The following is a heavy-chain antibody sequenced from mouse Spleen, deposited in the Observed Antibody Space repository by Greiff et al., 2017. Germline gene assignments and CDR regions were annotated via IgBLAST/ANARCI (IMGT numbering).Heavy chain of an antibody. CDR2: IWSDGST. CDR3: ARHRLFFAMDF. J-gene: IGHJ4*01. CDR1: GFSLTTYG. Sequence: QVQLKETGPGLVAPSQSLSITCTVSGFSLTTYGVHWLRQPPGKGLEWLVVIWSDGSTNYNSALKSRLSVSKDNSKSQVFLKMNSLQTDDTAIYYCARHRLFFAMDFWGQGTSVTVSS. V-gene: IGHV2-6-1*01. D-gene: IGHD1-2*01.